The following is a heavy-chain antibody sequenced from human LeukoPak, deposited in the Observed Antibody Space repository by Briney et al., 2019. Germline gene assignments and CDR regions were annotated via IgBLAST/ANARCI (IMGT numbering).Heavy chain of an antibody. Sequence: GGSLRLSCAASGFTFSNAWMSWVRQAPGKGLEWVGRIKSKTDGGTTDYAAPVKGRFTISRDDSKNTLYLQMNSLKTEDTAVYYCTTGPSGSRPPFDWGQGTLVTVSS. D-gene: IGHD6-13*01. CDR3: TTGPSGSRPPFD. V-gene: IGHV3-15*01. CDR2: IKSKTDGGTT. CDR1: GFTFSNAW. J-gene: IGHJ4*02.